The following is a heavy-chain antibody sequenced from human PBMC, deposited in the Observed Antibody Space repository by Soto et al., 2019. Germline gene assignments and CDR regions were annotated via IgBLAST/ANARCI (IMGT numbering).Heavy chain of an antibody. V-gene: IGHV3-30*02. Sequence: EGSLRLSGVGSGFIFSNNGMHWVRQTPCKGLEWVAFMSYDGSDTFYADSVKGRFTSSRDNSKNTLFLHMSNLRAEDTAMYYCTIVRVADSALDPWGQGTLVTVSS. CDR2: MSYDGSDT. D-gene: IGHD3-10*02. CDR1: GFIFSNNG. J-gene: IGHJ5*02. CDR3: TIVRVADSALDP.